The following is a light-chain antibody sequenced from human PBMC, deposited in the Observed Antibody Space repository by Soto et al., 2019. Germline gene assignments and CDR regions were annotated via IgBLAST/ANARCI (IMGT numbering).Light chain of an antibody. CDR3: QHYNSYSEA. J-gene: IGKJ1*01. CDR2: DAS. CDR1: QDISDY. V-gene: IGKV1-33*01. Sequence: QLTQSPSSLSETVGDRVTITCPASQDISDYLNWYQQKPGKAPKLLIYDASNLETGVPSRFSGSGSGTEFTLTISSLQPDDFATYYCQHYNSYSEAFGQGTKVDIK.